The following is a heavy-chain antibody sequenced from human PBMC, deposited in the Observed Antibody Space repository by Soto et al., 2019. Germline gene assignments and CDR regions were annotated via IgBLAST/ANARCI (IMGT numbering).Heavy chain of an antibody. D-gene: IGHD5-18*01. V-gene: IGHV3-30-3*01. CDR2: ISYDENNR. Sequence: GGSLGRSCAGSGFTFSDYWMSWVRKAPGKGLEWVAAISYDENNRYYTDSVKGRFTISRDNSKNTLYLQVNSLRAEDTAVYYCARALDTAMASKDNWFDPWGQGTLVTVSS. CDR1: GFTFSDYW. CDR3: ARALDTAMASKDNWFDP. J-gene: IGHJ5*02.